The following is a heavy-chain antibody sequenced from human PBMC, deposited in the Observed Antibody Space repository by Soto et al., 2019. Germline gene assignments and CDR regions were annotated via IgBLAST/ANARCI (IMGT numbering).Heavy chain of an antibody. CDR3: ARGIAAAGTGLVFDY. CDR1: GGSISSGGYY. J-gene: IGHJ4*02. CDR2: IYYSGNT. Sequence: SETLSLTCTVSGGSISSGGYYWSWIRQHPGKGLEWIGYIYYSGNTYYNPSLKSRVTISVDTSKNQFSLKLSSVTAADTAVYYCARGIAAAGTGLVFDYWGQGTLVTVSS. D-gene: IGHD6-13*01. V-gene: IGHV4-31*03.